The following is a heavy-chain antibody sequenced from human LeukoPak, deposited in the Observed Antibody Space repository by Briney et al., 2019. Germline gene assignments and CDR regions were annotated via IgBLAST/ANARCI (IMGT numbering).Heavy chain of an antibody. Sequence: GASVKVSCKASGGTCSSYAISWVRQAPGQGLEWMGGIIPIFGTANYAQKFQGRVTITADESTSTAYMELSSLRSEDTAVYYCARVGAVAGYLDYWGQGTLVTVSS. J-gene: IGHJ4*02. CDR1: GGTCSSYA. D-gene: IGHD6-19*01. CDR3: ARVGAVAGYLDY. CDR2: IIPIFGTA. V-gene: IGHV1-69*13.